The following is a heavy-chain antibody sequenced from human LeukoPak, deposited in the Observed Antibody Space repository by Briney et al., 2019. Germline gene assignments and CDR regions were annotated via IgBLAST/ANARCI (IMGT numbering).Heavy chain of an antibody. J-gene: IGHJ4*02. D-gene: IGHD3-22*01. V-gene: IGHV3-30*19. CDR2: ISYDGSNK. Sequence: GGSLRLSCAASGFTFSSYGMHWVRQAPGKGLEWVAVISYDGSNKYYADSVKGRFTISRDNSKNTLYLQMNSLRAEDTAVYYCASPGYDNSGYDYWGQGTLVTVSS. CDR1: GFTFSSYG. CDR3: ASPGYDNSGYDY.